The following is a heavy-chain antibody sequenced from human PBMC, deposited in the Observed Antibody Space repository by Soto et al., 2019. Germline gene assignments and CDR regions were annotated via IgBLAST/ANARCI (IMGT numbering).Heavy chain of an antibody. V-gene: IGHV1-18*01. CDR3: ARRADGFSLNY. Sequence: GASVKVSCKASGYTFNSHGITWVRQAPGQGLELMGWISTYDGKTNYAQKFQGRVTMTTDTSTRTAYMELRSLTSDDTAVYYCARRADGFSLNYWGQGTLVPVSS. CDR1: GYTFNSHG. J-gene: IGHJ4*02. CDR2: ISTYDGKT.